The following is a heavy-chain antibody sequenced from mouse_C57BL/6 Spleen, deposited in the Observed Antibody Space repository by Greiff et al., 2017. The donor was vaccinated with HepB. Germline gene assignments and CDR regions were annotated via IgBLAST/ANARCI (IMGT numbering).Heavy chain of an antibody. J-gene: IGHJ4*01. CDR2: IYPGDGDT. CDR3: ARCRYYGSSYYAMDY. Sequence: VKLLESGAELVKPGASVKISCKASGYAFSSYWMNWVKQRPGKGLEWIGQIYPGDGDTNYNGKFKGKATLTADKSSSTAYMQLSSLTSEDSAVYFCARCRYYGSSYYAMDYWGQGTSVTVSS. V-gene: IGHV1-80*01. CDR1: GYAFSSYW. D-gene: IGHD1-1*01.